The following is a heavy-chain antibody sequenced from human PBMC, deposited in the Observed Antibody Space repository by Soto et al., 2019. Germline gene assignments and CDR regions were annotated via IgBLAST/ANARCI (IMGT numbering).Heavy chain of an antibody. V-gene: IGHV4-30-2*06. J-gene: IGHJ4*02. D-gene: IGHD4-4*01. CDR1: GVSINTGGYS. CDR3: ARGDYNDDFDF. Sequence: QVQLQESGPGLVKPSQTLSLTCAVSGVSINTGGYSWNWIRQSPGKALEWMGHIYQSGSTYYKPSLKGRITITVDMSNNDFSLEVTSVPPADTAVYFCARGDYNDDFDFWGQAALVTVSS. CDR2: IYQSGST.